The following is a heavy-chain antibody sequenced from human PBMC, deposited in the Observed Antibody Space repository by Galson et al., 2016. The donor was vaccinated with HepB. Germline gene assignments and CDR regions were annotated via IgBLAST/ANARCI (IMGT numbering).Heavy chain of an antibody. CDR3: ARVYGDYLDY. CDR2: IISSSSTI. V-gene: IGHV3-48*01. CDR1: GFNFNIYR. Sequence: SLRLSCAVSGFNFNIYRMNWVRQAPGKGLEWVSYIISSSSTIYYADSVKGRFTISRDNAKNSLYLQMNSLRAEDTAVYYCARVYGDYLDYWGQGTLVTVSS. J-gene: IGHJ4*02. D-gene: IGHD4-17*01.